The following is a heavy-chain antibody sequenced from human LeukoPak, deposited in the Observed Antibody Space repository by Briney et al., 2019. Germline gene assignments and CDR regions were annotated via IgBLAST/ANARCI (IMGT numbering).Heavy chain of an antibody. V-gene: IGHV3-9*01. J-gene: IGHJ6*03. CDR3: AKDIAAAGTSYYYYYYMDV. D-gene: IGHD6-13*01. CDR2: ISWNSGSI. Sequence: GGSLRLSCAASGFTFDDYAMHWVRQAPGKGLEWVSGISWNSGSIGYADSVKGRFTISRDNAKNSLYLQMNSLRAEDTALYYCAKDIAAAGTSYYYYYYMDVWGKGTTVTISS. CDR1: GFTFDDYA.